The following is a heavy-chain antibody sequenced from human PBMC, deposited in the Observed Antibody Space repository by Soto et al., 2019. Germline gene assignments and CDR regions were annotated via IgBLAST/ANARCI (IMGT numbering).Heavy chain of an antibody. CDR2: IYPGDSDT. V-gene: IGHV5-51*01. CDR1: GYTFTNYW. J-gene: IGHJ6*02. CDR3: AASIFYYGMDV. Sequence: GESLKISCKGSGYTFTNYWIGWVRQMPGKGLEWMGIIYPGDSDTKYNPSFQGQVTISADKSIATTYLQWSSLKASDTAIYYCAASIFYYGMDVWGQGTTVTVS.